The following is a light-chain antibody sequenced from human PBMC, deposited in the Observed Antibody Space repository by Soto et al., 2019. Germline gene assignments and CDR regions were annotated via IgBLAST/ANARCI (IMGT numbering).Light chain of an antibody. CDR3: QQRSNWQGT. V-gene: IGKV3-11*01. CDR1: QSVSSY. CDR2: HTS. Sequence: EIVLTQSPATLSLSPGERATLSCRASQSVSSYLAWYQQKPGQAPRLLIYHTSNRATGIPARFSGSGSGTDFALTISSLEPEDFAVYYCQQRSNWQGTFGQGTKVEIK. J-gene: IGKJ1*01.